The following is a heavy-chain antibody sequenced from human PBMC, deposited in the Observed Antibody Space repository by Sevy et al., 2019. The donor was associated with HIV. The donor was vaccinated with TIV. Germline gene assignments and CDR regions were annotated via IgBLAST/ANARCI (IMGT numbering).Heavy chain of an antibody. CDR3: VKESGVRVRCYFEH. Sequence: GGSQRLSCAASGFIFDDYAIHWVRQAPGKGLEWVSGITWDGGNIGYADSVKGRFTISRDNAKNSVYLEMNSLRTEDTALYYCVKESGVRVRCYFEHWGQGTPVTVSS. CDR1: GFIFDDYA. D-gene: IGHD3-3*01. V-gene: IGHV3-9*01. CDR2: ITWDGGNI. J-gene: IGHJ4*02.